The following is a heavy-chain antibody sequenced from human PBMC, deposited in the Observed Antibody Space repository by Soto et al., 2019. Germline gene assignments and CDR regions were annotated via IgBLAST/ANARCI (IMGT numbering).Heavy chain of an antibody. CDR2: INHSGST. CDR1: GGSFSGYY. CDR3: ARRSAAGP. J-gene: IGHJ5*02. D-gene: IGHD6-25*01. Sequence: QVQLQQWGAGLLKPSETLSLTCAVYGGSFSGYYWSWIRQPPGKGLEWIGEINHSGSTNYNPSLKSRVTISVDTSKNHFSLKLSSVTAADPAVYYCARRSAAGPWGQGTLVTVSS. V-gene: IGHV4-34*01.